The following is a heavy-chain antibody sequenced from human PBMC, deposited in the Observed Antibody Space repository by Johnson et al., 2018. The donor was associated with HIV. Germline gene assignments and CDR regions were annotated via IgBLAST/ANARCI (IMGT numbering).Heavy chain of an antibody. D-gene: IGHD3-10*01. CDR1: GFAFRSYA. Sequence: VLLLESGGGVVQPGRSLRLSCTASGFAFRSYAMHWVRQAPGKGLEWVALISYDGSNKYYGDSVKGRFTISRDNAKNSLYLQMNSLRAGDTAVYYCARDRGSAFDIWGQGTMVTVSS. CDR2: ISYDGSNK. CDR3: ARDRGSAFDI. V-gene: IGHV3-30*03. J-gene: IGHJ3*02.